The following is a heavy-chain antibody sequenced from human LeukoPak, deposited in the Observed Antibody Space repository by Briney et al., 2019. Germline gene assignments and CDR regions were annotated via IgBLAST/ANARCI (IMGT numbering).Heavy chain of an antibody. D-gene: IGHD3-22*01. CDR2: INTNSRYM. CDR3: ARELIGYDSSGYPDY. CDR1: GFTFSSFS. J-gene: IGHJ4*02. V-gene: IGHV3-21*01. Sequence: GGSLRLSCAASGFTFSSFSMNWVRQAPGKGLEWVSSINTNSRYMYYADSAKGRFTISRDNAKNSLYLQMTSLRAEDTAVYYCARELIGYDSSGYPDYWGQGTLVTVSS.